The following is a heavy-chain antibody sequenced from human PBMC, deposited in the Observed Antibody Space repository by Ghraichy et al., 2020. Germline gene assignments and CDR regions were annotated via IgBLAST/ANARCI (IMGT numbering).Heavy chain of an antibody. J-gene: IGHJ4*02. V-gene: IGHV1-18*04. CDR1: GYTFTSYG. CDR3: ARLFGLVIITAHFDY. D-gene: IGHD3/OR15-3a*01. Sequence: ASVKVSCKASGYTFTSYGISWVRQAPGQGLEWMGWISAYNGNTNYAQKLQGRVTMTTDTSTSTAYMELRSLRSDDTAVYYCARLFGLVIITAHFDYWGQGTLVTVSS. CDR2: ISAYNGNT.